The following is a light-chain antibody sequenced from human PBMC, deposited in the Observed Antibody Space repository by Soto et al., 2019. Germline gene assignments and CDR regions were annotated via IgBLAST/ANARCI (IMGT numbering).Light chain of an antibody. V-gene: IGKV3-15*01. CDR2: GAS. CDR1: QSISSN. Sequence: EIMMTQSPATLSVSPGERVTLSCRASQSISSNLAWYQQKSGQAPRLLIYGASTRATGIPARFSGSGSGTGFTLTISSLQSEDFAIYYCHQYNNWPPYTFGQGTKLEIK. J-gene: IGKJ2*01. CDR3: HQYNNWPPYT.